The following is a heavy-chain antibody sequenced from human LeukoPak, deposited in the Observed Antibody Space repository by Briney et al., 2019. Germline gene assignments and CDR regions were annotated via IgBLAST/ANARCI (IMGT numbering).Heavy chain of an antibody. CDR2: ISSGGTYI. Sequence: GRSLRLSCAASRFTFSIYNMHWVRQAPGKGLEWVSSISSGGTYIYYADSVKGRFTISRDNTKNSLYLQMNSLRAEDTAVYYCARDRSGYSGYECQAYWGQGTLVTVSS. D-gene: IGHD5-12*01. CDR3: ARDRSGYSGYECQAY. CDR1: RFTFSIYN. J-gene: IGHJ4*02. V-gene: IGHV3-21*01.